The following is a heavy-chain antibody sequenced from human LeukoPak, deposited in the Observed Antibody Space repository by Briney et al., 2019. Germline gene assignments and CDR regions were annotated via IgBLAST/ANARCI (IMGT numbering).Heavy chain of an antibody. CDR3: ARAGVVGARKDYYYYMDV. V-gene: IGHV4-59*01. CDR2: IYHSGAT. D-gene: IGHD1-26*01. CDR1: GDSISTYY. Sequence: KTSETLSLTCTVSGDSISTYYWSWTRQPPGKGLQWIGYIYHSGATNYNPSLKSRLTMSIDTSKNQFSLKLTSVTAADTAVYYCARAGVVGARKDYYYYMDVWGKGTTVTVSS. J-gene: IGHJ6*03.